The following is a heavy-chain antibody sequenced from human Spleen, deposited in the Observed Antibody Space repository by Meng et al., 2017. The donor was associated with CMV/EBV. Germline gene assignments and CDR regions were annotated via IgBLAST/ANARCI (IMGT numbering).Heavy chain of an antibody. V-gene: IGHV3-53*01. CDR3: ARVGGSSTDRGRGYFQH. J-gene: IGHJ1*01. Sequence: FSISPYAMQWVRQAPGKGLEWVSVIYSGGSTYYADSVKGRFTISRDNSKNTLYLQMNSLRAEDTAVYYCARVGGSSTDRGRGYFQHWGQGTLVTVSS. D-gene: IGHD2-2*01. CDR2: IYSGGST. CDR1: FSISPYA.